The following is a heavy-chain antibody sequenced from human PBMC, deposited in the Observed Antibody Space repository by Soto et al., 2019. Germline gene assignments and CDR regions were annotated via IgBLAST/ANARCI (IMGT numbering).Heavy chain of an antibody. D-gene: IGHD5-12*01. CDR2: IIPIFGTA. CDR1: GGTFSSYA. CDR3: ARDRGWEWLRAQYMDV. Sequence: GASVKVSCKASGGTFSSYAISWVRQAPGQGLEWMGGIIPIFGTANYAQKFQGRVTITADESTSTAYMELSSLRSEDTAVYYCARDRGWEWLRAQYMDVWGQGTTVTVSS. J-gene: IGHJ6*02. V-gene: IGHV1-69*13.